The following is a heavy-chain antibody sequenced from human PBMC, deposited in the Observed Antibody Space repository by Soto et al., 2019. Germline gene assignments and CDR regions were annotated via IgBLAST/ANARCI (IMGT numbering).Heavy chain of an antibody. J-gene: IGHJ4*02. V-gene: IGHV1-69*13. D-gene: IGHD6-19*01. CDR2: IIPIFGTA. CDR3: ARGGSGWYFDY. Sequence: GASVKVSCKASGGTFSSYAISWVRPAPGQGLEWMGGIIPIFGTANYAQKFQGRVTITADESTSTAYMELSSLRSEDTAVYYCARGGSGWYFDYWGQGTLVTVSS. CDR1: GGTFSSYA.